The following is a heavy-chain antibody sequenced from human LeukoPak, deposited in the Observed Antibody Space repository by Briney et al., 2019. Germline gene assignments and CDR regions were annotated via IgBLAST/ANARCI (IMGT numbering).Heavy chain of an antibody. CDR3: AELGITMIGGV. D-gene: IGHD3-10*02. V-gene: IGHV3-30*04. CDR2: ISYAGTNK. Sequence: GRSLRLSCAASGFTFSSYVMNWVRQAPGKGLEWVAVISYAGTNKYYADSVKGRFTVSRDNAKNSLYLQMNSLRAEDTAVYYCAELGITMIGGVWGKGTTVTISS. CDR1: GFTFSSYV. J-gene: IGHJ6*04.